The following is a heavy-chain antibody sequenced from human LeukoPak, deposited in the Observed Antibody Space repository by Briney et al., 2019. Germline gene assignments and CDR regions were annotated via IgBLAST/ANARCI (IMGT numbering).Heavy chain of an antibody. Sequence: SETLSLTCAVYGGSFSGYYWSWIRQPPGKGLEWIGEINHSGSTNYNPSLKSRVTMSVDTSKNQFSLKLSSVTAADTAVYYCARDRYYYDSSGYDPYFDYWGQGTLVTVSS. D-gene: IGHD3-22*01. V-gene: IGHV4-34*01. CDR1: GGSFSGYY. CDR2: INHSGST. CDR3: ARDRYYYDSSGYDPYFDY. J-gene: IGHJ4*02.